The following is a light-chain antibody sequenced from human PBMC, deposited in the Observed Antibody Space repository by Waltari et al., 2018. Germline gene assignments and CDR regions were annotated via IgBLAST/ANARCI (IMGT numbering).Light chain of an antibody. CDR2: DAS. J-gene: IGKJ1*01. Sequence: ENVLTQSPGTLSLSPGERVTLSCRASQNIKNAYLAWYQQRPGRSPRLLIYDASSRATDIPDRFSGSGSGTDFTLTISRLEPEDFAIYYCQQYGSLPWTFGQGTQVEIK. V-gene: IGKV3-20*01. CDR3: QQYGSLPWT. CDR1: QNIKNAY.